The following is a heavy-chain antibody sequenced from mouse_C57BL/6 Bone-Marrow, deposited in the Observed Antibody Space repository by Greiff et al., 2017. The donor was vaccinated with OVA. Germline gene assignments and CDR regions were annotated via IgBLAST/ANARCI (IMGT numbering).Heavy chain of an antibody. CDR3: TTSGNRDY. CDR1: GFNIKDDY. CDR2: IDPENGDT. V-gene: IGHV14-4*01. J-gene: IGHJ2*01. Sequence: VQLQQSGAELVRPGASVKLSCTASGFNIKDDYMHWVKQRPEQGLEWIGWIDPENGDTESASKFQGKATITADTSSNTAYLQLSSLTSEDTAVYYCTTSGNRDYWGQGTTLTVSS. D-gene: IGHD1-3*01.